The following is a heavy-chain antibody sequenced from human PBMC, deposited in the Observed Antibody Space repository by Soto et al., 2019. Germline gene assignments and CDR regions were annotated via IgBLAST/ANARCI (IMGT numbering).Heavy chain of an antibody. J-gene: IGHJ4*02. CDR1: GFTFSDYS. V-gene: IGHV3-48*01. Sequence: GGSLRLSCATSGFTFSDYSTNWVRQAPGKGLEWISYIGRSGGPVIYADSVRGRFTISRDNAKNSLYLQMNSLRAEDTAVYYCARDFIYSFDQWGQGTLVTVSS. D-gene: IGHD4-4*01. CDR2: IGRSGGPV. CDR3: ARDFIYSFDQ.